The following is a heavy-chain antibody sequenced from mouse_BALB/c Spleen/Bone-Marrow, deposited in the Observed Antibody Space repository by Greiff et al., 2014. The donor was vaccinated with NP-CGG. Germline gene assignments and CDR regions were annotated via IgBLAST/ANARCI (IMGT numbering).Heavy chain of an antibody. Sequence: QVQLQQFGAELVRPGTSVKVSCKGSGYAFTNYLIEWVKQRPGQGLEWIGVINSGSGGTKYNEKFKGKATLTADKSSSTAYMQLSSLTSDDSAVYFCARAITDAMDYWGQGTSVTVSS. J-gene: IGHJ4*01. CDR2: INSGSGGT. CDR3: ARAITDAMDY. V-gene: IGHV1-54*01. CDR1: GYAFTNYL. D-gene: IGHD2-4*01.